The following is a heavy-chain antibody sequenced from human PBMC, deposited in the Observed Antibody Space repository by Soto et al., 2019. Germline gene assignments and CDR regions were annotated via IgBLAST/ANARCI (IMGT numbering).Heavy chain of an antibody. D-gene: IGHD3-3*01. CDR3: ATEWSPAHYYYYGMDV. CDR1: GGTFSSYA. V-gene: IGHV1-69*05. Sequence: SVKVSCKASGGTFSSYAISWVRQAPGQGLEWMGGIIPIFGTANYAQKFQGRVTMTRDTSTSTVYMELSSLRSEDTAVYYCATEWSPAHYYYYGMDVWGQGTTVTVSS. J-gene: IGHJ6*02. CDR2: IIPIFGTA.